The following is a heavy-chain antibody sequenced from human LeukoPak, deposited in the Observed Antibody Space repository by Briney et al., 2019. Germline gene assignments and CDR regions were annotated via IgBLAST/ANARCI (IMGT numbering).Heavy chain of an antibody. CDR3: ARRGFNYYYYYMDV. CDR2: IYYSGST. Sequence: SETLSLTCTVSGGSISSYYWSWIRQPPGKGLEWIGYIYYSGSTNYNPSLESRVTISVDTSKNQFSLKLSSVTAADTAVYYCARRGFNYYYYYMDVWGKGTTVTISS. CDR1: GGSISSYY. J-gene: IGHJ6*03. V-gene: IGHV4-59*01.